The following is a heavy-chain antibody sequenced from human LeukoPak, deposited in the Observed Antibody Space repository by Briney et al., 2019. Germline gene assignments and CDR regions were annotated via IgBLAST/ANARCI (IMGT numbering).Heavy chain of an antibody. CDR2: IKQDGSEK. CDR1: GFTFSTYW. V-gene: IGHV3-7*01. D-gene: IGHD6-13*01. CDR3: ARDSAGNDY. J-gene: IGHJ4*02. Sequence: GGSLSLSCEASGFTFSTYWMSWVRQAPGKGLEWVANIKQDGSEKYYVDSVKGRFTISRDNAKNSLYLQMNSLRAEDTAMYYCARDSAGNDYWGQGTLVTVSS.